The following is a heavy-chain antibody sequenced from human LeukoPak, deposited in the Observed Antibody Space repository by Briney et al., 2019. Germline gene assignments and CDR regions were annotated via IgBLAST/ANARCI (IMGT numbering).Heavy chain of an antibody. CDR3: ARERGYSGYDSREYNYFDY. CDR1: EFTFISYT. CDR2: ISYGGSYK. Sequence: GGSLRLSCAASEFTFISYTVHWVRQAPGKGLEWVALISYGGSYKYYADSVKGRFTISRDNSKNTLYLQMKSLRTEDTAVYYCARERGYSGYDSREYNYFDYWGQGTLVTVSS. D-gene: IGHD5-12*01. J-gene: IGHJ4*02. V-gene: IGHV3-30*04.